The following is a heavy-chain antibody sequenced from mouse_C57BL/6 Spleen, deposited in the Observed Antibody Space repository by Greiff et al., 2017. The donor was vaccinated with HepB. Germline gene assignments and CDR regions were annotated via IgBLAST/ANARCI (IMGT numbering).Heavy chain of an antibody. Sequence: QVQLQQSGPELVKPGASVKISCKASGYAFSSSWMNWVKQRPGKGLEWIGRIYPGDGDTNYNGKFKGKATLTADKSSSTAYVQLSSLTSEDSAVYLCAREGTFAYWGQGTLVTVSA. V-gene: IGHV1-82*01. CDR1: GYAFSSSW. D-gene: IGHD3-3*01. CDR3: AREGTFAY. J-gene: IGHJ3*01. CDR2: IYPGDGDT.